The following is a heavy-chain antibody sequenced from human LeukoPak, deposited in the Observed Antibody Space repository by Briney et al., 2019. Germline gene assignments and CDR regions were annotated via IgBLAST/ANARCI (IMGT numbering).Heavy chain of an antibody. D-gene: IGHD2-2*01. J-gene: IGHJ4*02. CDR3: ARAESPSTYCSSTSCYYFDY. V-gene: IGHV1-69*13. Sequence: SVKVSCKASGGTFSSYAISWVRQAPGQGLEWMGGIIPIFGTANYAQKFQGRVTTTADESTSTAYMELSSLRSEDTAVYYCARAESPSTYCSSTSCYYFDYWGQGTLVTVSS. CDR2: IIPIFGTA. CDR1: GGTFSSYA.